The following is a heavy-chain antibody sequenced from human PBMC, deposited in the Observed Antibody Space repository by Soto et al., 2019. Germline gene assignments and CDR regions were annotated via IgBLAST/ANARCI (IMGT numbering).Heavy chain of an antibody. CDR3: ARVYVWGSYRPYYFDY. V-gene: IGHV4-31*03. CDR1: GGSISSGGYY. J-gene: IGHJ4*02. Sequence: SETLSLTCTVSGGSISSGGYYWSWIRQHPGKGLEWIGYIYYSGSTYYNPSLKSRVTISVDTSKNQFSLKLSSVTAADTAVYYCARVYVWGSYRPYYFDYWGQGTLVTVSS. D-gene: IGHD3-16*02. CDR2: IYYSGST.